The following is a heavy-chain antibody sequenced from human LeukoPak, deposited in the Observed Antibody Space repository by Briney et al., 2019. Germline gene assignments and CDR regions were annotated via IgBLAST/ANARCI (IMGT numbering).Heavy chain of an antibody. CDR2: ITAGSSYI. Sequence: PGGSLRLSCEVSAFAFTSYVMTWVRQAPGKGLEWVSSITAGSSYIDYTPSVEGRFTISRDNSKNSLFLHMNSLRAEDTALYYCARVGVSATNTPAFDYWGQGTLVTVSS. D-gene: IGHD2-15*01. J-gene: IGHJ4*02. V-gene: IGHV3-21*01. CDR3: ARVGVSATNTPAFDY. CDR1: AFAFTSYV.